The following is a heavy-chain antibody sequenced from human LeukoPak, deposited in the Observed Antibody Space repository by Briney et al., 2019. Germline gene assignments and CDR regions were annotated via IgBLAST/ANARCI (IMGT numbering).Heavy chain of an antibody. D-gene: IGHD6-13*01. V-gene: IGHV1-69*13. Sequence: SVKVSCKASGYTFTSYGISWVRQAPGQGLEWMGGIIPIFGTANYAQKFQGRVTITADESTSTAYMELSSLRSEDTAVYYCASRTASIAAAAPFDYWGQGTLVTVSS. CDR1: GYTFTSYG. J-gene: IGHJ4*02. CDR3: ASRTASIAAAAPFDY. CDR2: IIPIFGTA.